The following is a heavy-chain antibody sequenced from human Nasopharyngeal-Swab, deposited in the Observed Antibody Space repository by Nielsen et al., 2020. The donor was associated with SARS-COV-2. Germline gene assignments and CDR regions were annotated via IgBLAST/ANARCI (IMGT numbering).Heavy chain of an antibody. CDR1: GFSLSTSGVG. Sequence: SGPTLVKPTQTLTLTCTFSGFSLSTSGVGVGWIRQPPGKALEWLALIYWDDDKRYSPSLKSRLTITKDTSKNQAVLTMTNMDPVDTATYYCARQGDYDILTGYGYWGQGTLVTVSS. CDR3: ARQGDYDILTGYGY. CDR2: IYWDDDK. J-gene: IGHJ4*02. D-gene: IGHD3-9*01. V-gene: IGHV2-5*02.